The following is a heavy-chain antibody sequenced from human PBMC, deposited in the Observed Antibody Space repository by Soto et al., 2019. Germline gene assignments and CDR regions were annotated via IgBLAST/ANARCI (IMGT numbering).Heavy chain of an antibody. CDR2: INPSGGST. J-gene: IGHJ4*02. CDR1: GYTFTSYY. V-gene: IGHV1-46*03. D-gene: IGHD2-2*01. CDR3: ARQGGPAAGELRYFDY. Sequence: QVQVVQFGAEVKKPGASVKVSCKASGYTFTSYYMHWVRQAPGQGLEWMGIINPSGGSTSYAKKFQGRVTMTRDTSKSTVYMELSSLRSEDTAVYYCARQGGPAAGELRYFDYWGQGTLVTVSS.